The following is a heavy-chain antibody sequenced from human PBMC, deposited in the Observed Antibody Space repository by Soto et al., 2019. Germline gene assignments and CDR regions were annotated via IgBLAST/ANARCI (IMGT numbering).Heavy chain of an antibody. V-gene: IGHV4-31*03. Sequence: QVQLQESGPGLVKPSQTLSLTCTVSGGSISSGGYYWSWIRQHPGKGLEWIGYIYYSGSTYYNPSLKSRVTISXXXXXXXXXXXXXXXXXXXXXXXXXXXXXXXXXXXXXDAFDIWGQGTMVTVSS. CDR3: XXXXXXXXXXXXXDAFDI. J-gene: IGHJ3*02. CDR1: GGSISSGGYY. CDR2: IYYSGST.